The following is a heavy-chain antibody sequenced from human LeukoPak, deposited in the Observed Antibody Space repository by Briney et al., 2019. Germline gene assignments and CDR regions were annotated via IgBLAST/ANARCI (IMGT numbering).Heavy chain of an antibody. CDR3: ARDGGDSGSFDY. CDR2: IYYSGST. J-gene: IGHJ4*02. V-gene: IGHV4-31*03. D-gene: IGHD2-21*02. Sequence: SQTLSLTCTVSGGSISSGGYYWSWIRQHPGKGLEWIGYIYYSGSTYYNPSLKSRVTVSVDTSKNQFSLKLSSVTAADTAVYYCARDGGDSGSFDYWGQGTLVTVSS. CDR1: GGSISSGGYY.